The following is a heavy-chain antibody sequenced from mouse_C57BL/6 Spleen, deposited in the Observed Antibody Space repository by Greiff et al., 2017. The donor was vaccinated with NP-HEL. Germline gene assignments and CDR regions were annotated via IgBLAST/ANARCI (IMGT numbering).Heavy chain of an antibody. CDR1: GFTFSDYY. CDR2: ISNGGGST. V-gene: IGHV5-12*01. CDR3: ARHVGSSRGYFDY. D-gene: IGHD1-1*01. J-gene: IGHJ2*01. Sequence: EVKVVESGGGLVQPGGSLKLSCAASGFTFSDYYMYWVRQTPEKRLEWVAYISNGGGSTYYPDTVKGRFTISRDNAKNTLYLQMSRLKSEDTAMYYCARHVGSSRGYFDYWGQGTTLTVSS.